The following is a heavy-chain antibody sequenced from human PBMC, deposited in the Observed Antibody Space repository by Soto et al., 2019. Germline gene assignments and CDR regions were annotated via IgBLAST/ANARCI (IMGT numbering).Heavy chain of an antibody. J-gene: IGHJ3*02. CDR1: GFTFSSYW. CDR3: ARENWNNAFDI. D-gene: IGHD1-1*01. Sequence: GGSLRLSCAASGFTFSSYWMSWVRQAPGKGLEWVANIKQDGSEKYYVDSVKGRFTISRDNAKNSLYLQMNSLRAEDAALYYCARENWNNAFDIWGQGTMVTVSS. V-gene: IGHV3-7*03. CDR2: IKQDGSEK.